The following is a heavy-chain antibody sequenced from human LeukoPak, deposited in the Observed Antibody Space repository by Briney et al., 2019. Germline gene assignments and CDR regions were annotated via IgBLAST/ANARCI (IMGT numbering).Heavy chain of an antibody. CDR2: FDPEDGET. Sequence: ASVKVSCKVSGYTLTELSMHWVRQAPGKGLEWMGGFDPEDGETIYAQKFQGRVTMTEDTSTDTAYMELSSLRSEDTAVYYCATDLGDSSGYYNWFDPWGQGTLVTVSS. CDR1: GYTLTELS. J-gene: IGHJ5*02. CDR3: ATDLGDSSGYYNWFDP. D-gene: IGHD3-22*01. V-gene: IGHV1-24*01.